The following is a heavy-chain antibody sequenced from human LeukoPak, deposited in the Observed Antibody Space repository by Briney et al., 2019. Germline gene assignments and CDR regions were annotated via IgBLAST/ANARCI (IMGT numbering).Heavy chain of an antibody. CDR1: GFTFSSYD. CDR2: ISTSGSTI. CDR3: AKVPDYYGSGRYH. V-gene: IGHV3-48*03. D-gene: IGHD3-10*01. J-gene: IGHJ4*02. Sequence: GGSLRLSCAASGFTFSSYDMNWLRQAPGKGLGWVSYISTSGSTIYYADSVKGRFTISRDNAKNSLYLQMNSLRAEDTAVYYCAKVPDYYGSGRYHWGQGTLVTVSS.